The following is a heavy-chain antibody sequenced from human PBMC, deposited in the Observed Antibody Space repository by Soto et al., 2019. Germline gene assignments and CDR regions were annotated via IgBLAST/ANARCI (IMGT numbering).Heavy chain of an antibody. CDR2: ISSSSYI. J-gene: IGHJ3*02. CDR1: GFTFSSYS. Sequence: GGSLRLSCAASGFTFSSYSMNWVRQAPGKGLEWVSSISSSSYIYYADSVKGRFTISRDNAKNSLYLQMNSLRAEDTAVYYCALTYYDFWSGYEDAFDIWGQGTMVTVS. D-gene: IGHD3-3*01. V-gene: IGHV3-21*01. CDR3: ALTYYDFWSGYEDAFDI.